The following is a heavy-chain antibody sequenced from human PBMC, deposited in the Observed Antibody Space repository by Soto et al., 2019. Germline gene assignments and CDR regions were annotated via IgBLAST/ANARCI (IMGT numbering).Heavy chain of an antibody. Sequence: QVQLQESGPGLVKPSETLSLTCTVSGGSISSHYWNWIRQPPGKGLEWIGYIYYSGSTNYNPSLKSRVTTSVDTSKNQFSLKLSSVTAADTAVYYCAGGYNYAWFDPXGQGTLVTVSS. J-gene: IGHJ5*02. CDR3: AGGYNYAWFDP. V-gene: IGHV4-59*11. D-gene: IGHD5-18*01. CDR2: IYYSGST. CDR1: GGSISSHY.